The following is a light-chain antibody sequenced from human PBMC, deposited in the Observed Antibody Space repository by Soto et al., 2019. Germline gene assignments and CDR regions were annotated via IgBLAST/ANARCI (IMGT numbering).Light chain of an antibody. Sequence: QSVLTQPPSASGSPGQSVTISCTGTSSDVGAYNYVSWYQQHPGKAPKLMIYDVSKRPSGVPYRFSGSKSGNAASLTVSGLQGEDEADYYCSSYAGSSWVFGGGTKLT. CDR1: SSDVGAYNY. CDR3: SSYAGSSWV. V-gene: IGLV2-8*01. J-gene: IGLJ3*02. CDR2: DVS.